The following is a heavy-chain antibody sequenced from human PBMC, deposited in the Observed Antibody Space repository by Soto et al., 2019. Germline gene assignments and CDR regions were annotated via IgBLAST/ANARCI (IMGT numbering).Heavy chain of an antibody. J-gene: IGHJ5*02. CDR3: ARLVRAARSRTHLNWFXP. V-gene: IGHV4-39*01. D-gene: IGHD6-6*01. CDR2: IYYSGST. Sequence: SETLXLTCTVSGGSIISSSYYWGWIRQPPGKGLEWIGSIYYSGSTYYNPSLKSRVTISVDTSKNQFSLKLSSVTAADTAVYYCARLVRAARSRTHLNWFXPWGQGTLVXVSS. CDR1: GGSIISSSYY.